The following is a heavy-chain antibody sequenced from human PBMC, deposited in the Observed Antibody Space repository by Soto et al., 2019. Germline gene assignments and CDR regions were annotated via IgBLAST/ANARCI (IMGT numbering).Heavy chain of an antibody. V-gene: IGHV1-3*01. J-gene: IGHJ4*02. CDR1: GYTFTSYA. CDR2: INAGNGNT. Sequence: QVQLVQSGAEVKKPGASVKVSCKASGYTFTSYAMHWVRQAPGQRLEWMGWINAGNGNTKYSQKFQGRVTITSETSANTAYMELSSLRSEDTAVYYCARDLGGWPDYWGQGTLVTVSS. CDR3: ARDLGGWPDY. D-gene: IGHD2-15*01.